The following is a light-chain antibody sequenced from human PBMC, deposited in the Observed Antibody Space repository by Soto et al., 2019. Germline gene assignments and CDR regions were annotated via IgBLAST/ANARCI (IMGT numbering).Light chain of an antibody. CDR1: QSVNSNY. V-gene: IGKV3-20*01. J-gene: IGKJ1*01. CDR3: QQYDSPPRT. Sequence: EIVLTQSPGTLSLSPGERATLSCRAGQSVNSNYLAWYQQKPGQGPRVLMYGASSRATGIPDRFSGSGSGTDFTLTISRLEPEDFAVYYCQQYDSPPRTFGQGTKVEIK. CDR2: GAS.